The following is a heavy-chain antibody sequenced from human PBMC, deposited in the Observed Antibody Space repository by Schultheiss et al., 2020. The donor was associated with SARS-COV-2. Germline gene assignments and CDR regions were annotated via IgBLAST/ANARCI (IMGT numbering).Heavy chain of an antibody. V-gene: IGHV4-59*01. CDR2: IHSGGRT. J-gene: IGHJ5*02. D-gene: IGHD2-2*01. Sequence: SETLSLTCSVSGGSINSYYWSWIRQSPGKGLEWIAYIHSGGRTNYNPSLKSRLTISVDTSKNQFSLKLSSVTAADTAVYYCARERYAVVPAATEIFSGFDPWGQGTLVTVSS. CDR3: ARERYAVVPAATEIFSGFDP. CDR1: GGSINSYY.